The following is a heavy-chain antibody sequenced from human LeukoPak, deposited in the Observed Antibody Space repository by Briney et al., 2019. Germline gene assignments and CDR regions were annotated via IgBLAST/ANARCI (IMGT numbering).Heavy chain of an antibody. CDR1: GYSISSGYY. CDR3: ARAQIDIVVVVAATRDGWFDP. J-gene: IGHJ5*02. CDR2: IYDSGST. D-gene: IGHD2-15*01. V-gene: IGHV4-38-2*02. Sequence: SETLSLTCTVSGYSISSGYYWGWSRQPPGKGQEWIGSIYDSGSTYYNPSLKSRVTISVDTSKNQFSLKLSSVTAADTAVYYCARAQIDIVVVVAATRDGWFDPWGQGTLVTVSS.